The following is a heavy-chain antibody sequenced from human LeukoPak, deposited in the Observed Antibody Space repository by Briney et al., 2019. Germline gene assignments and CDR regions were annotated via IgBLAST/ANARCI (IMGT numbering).Heavy chain of an antibody. CDR3: AREASSDPRLSSYFLDV. J-gene: IGHJ6*03. CDR1: GDSRSSHF. CDR2: IHNSGMT. V-gene: IGHV4-59*11. D-gene: IGHD6-19*01. Sequence: PSETLSLTCSVSGDSRSSHFWSWIRQPPGKGLEWIGYIHNSGMTNFNPSLKSRATLSVDTAPNQFSLRLTSVTAADTAFYFCAREASSDPRLSSYFLDVWGDGAAVTVSS.